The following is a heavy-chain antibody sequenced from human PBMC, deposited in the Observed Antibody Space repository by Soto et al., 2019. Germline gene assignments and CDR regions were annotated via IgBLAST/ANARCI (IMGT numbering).Heavy chain of an antibody. D-gene: IGHD3-10*01. CDR3: AGYGSGSYSCDY. V-gene: IGHV4-34*01. CDR2: INHSGST. J-gene: IGHJ4*02. Sequence: PSETLSLTCAVYGGSFSGYYWSWIRQPPGKGLEWIGEINHSGSTNYNPSLKSRVTISVDTSKNQFSLKLSSVTAADTAVYYCAGYGSGSYSCDYWGQGTLVTVSS. CDR1: GGSFSGYY.